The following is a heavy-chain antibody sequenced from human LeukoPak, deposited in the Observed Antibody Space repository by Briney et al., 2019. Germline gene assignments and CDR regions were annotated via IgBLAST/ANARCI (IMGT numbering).Heavy chain of an antibody. CDR3: ARALRAYSGSYYYYYMDV. CDR1: GGSTSSYY. V-gene: IGHV4-59*01. CDR2: IYYSGST. D-gene: IGHD1-26*01. J-gene: IGHJ6*03. Sequence: SETLSLTCTVSGGSTSSYYWSWIRQPPGKGLEWIGYIYYSGSTNYNPSLKSRVTISVDTSKNQFSLKLSSVTAADTAVYYCARALRAYSGSYYYYYMDVRGKGTTVTVSS.